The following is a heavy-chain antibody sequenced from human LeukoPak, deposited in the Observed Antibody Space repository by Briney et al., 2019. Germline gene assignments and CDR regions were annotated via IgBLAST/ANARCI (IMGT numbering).Heavy chain of an antibody. V-gene: IGHV4-39*01. D-gene: IGHD3-3*01. CDR3: ARHVEYYDFWSGYPNWFDP. J-gene: IGHJ5*02. CDR2: IYYSGST. Sequence: PSETLSLTCTVSGGSISSSSYYWGWIRQPPGKGLEWIGSIYYSGSTYYNPSLKSRVTISVDTSKNQFSLKLSSVTAADTAVYYCARHVEYYDFWSGYPNWFDPWGQGTLVTVSS. CDR1: GGSISSSSYY.